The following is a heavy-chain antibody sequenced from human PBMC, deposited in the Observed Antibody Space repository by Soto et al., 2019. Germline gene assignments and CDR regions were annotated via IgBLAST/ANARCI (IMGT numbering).Heavy chain of an antibody. CDR1: GFTFSSFS. V-gene: IGHV3-48*02. Sequence: EVQLVESGGALVQPGGSLRLSCTASGFTFSSFSMNWVRQAPGRGLEWVSYISLSSSSISYADSVKGLFTTSRDNAKNSLYLKMNSMRDDDTALYYGARGGWNDLLDKWGQGTLVIVSS. D-gene: IGHD1-1*01. J-gene: IGHJ4*02. CDR3: ARGGWNDLLDK. CDR2: ISLSSSSI.